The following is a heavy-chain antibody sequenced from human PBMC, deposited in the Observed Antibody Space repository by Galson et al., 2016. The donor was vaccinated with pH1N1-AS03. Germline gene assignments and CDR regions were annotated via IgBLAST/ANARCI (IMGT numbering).Heavy chain of an antibody. CDR3: ARFAWATSGDDAFDV. V-gene: IGHV3-7*01. J-gene: IGHJ3*01. CDR1: GFTFSTYW. D-gene: IGHD3-10*01. CDR2: IKQDATEK. Sequence: PRLSCAASGFTFSTYWMSWVRQAPGKGLEWVANIKQDATEKYYVDSVKGRFTISRDNAKKSLYLQMDSLRLEDTASYSCARFAWATSGDDAFDVWGQGTLVTVSS.